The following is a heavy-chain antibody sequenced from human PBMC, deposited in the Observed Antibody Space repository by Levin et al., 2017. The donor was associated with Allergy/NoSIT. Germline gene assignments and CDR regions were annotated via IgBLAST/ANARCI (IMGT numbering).Heavy chain of an antibody. V-gene: IGHV4-34*01. Sequence: PSETLSLTCAVYGGSFSGYYWSWIRQPPGKGLEWIGEINHSGSTNYNPSLKSRVTISVDTSKNQFSLKLSSVTAADTAVYYCARVNFGPYYDSSGYYYVLDYWGQGTLVTVSS. J-gene: IGHJ4*02. CDR2: INHSGST. D-gene: IGHD3-22*01. CDR3: ARVNFGPYYDSSGYYYVLDY. CDR1: GGSFSGYY.